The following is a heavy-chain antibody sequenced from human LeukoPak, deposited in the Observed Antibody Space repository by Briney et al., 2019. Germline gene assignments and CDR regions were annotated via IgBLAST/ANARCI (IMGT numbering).Heavy chain of an antibody. V-gene: IGHV3-23*01. CDR3: AKDLTYHAAYGMDV. D-gene: IGHD2-2*01. J-gene: IGHJ6*02. Sequence: PGGSLRLFCAASGFTFSSYAMSWVRQAPGKGLEWVSAISGSGGSTYYADSVKGRFTISRDNSKNTLYLQMNSLRAEDTAVYYCAKDLTYHAAYGMDVWGQGTTVTVSS. CDR2: ISGSGGST. CDR1: GFTFSSYA.